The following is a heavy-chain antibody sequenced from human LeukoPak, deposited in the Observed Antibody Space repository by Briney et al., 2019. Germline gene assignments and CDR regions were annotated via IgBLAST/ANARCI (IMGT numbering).Heavy chain of an antibody. CDR2: IYYSGTT. V-gene: IGHV4-61*05. CDR3: ARIMQTPWGMDV. D-gene: IGHD2-15*01. Sequence: PSETLSLTCSVSGVSIRSTNYYWGWIRQPPGKGLEYIGYIYYSGTTDYNPSLKSRVTISVDTSKNQFSLKVTSVSAADTAVYYCARIMQTPWGMDVWGQGTTVTVSS. CDR1: GVSIRSTNYY. J-gene: IGHJ6*02.